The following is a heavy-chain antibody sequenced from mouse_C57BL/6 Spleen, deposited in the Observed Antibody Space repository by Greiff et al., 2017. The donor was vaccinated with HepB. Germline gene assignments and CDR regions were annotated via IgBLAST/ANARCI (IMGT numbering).Heavy chain of an antibody. D-gene: IGHD2-12*01. Sequence: EVMLVESGPSLVRPSQTLSLTCTVTGFSINSDCYWIWIRQFPGNKLEYIGYTFYSGITYYNPSLESRTYITRDTSKNQFSLKLSSVTTEDTATYYCARGLYYSDWYFDVWGTGTTVTVSS. V-gene: IGHV3-3*01. J-gene: IGHJ1*03. CDR2: TFYSGIT. CDR3: ARGLYYSDWYFDV. CDR1: GFSINSDCY.